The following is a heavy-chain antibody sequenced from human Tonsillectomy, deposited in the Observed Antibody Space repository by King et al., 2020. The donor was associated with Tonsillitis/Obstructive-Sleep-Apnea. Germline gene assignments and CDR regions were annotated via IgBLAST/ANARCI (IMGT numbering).Heavy chain of an antibody. Sequence: VQLVESGGGMVQPGRSLRLSCAAAGFRFRSFCMHWVRQAPGKGLEWVAVIWYDGSNRYYTDSVKGRFTISRDNSKNVLYLQMNSLTAEDTAVYYCARDNSSSSAFDHWGQGSLVTVSS. D-gene: IGHD6-6*01. J-gene: IGHJ4*02. CDR1: GFRFRSFC. CDR2: IWYDGSNR. CDR3: ARDNSSSSAFDH. V-gene: IGHV3-33*01.